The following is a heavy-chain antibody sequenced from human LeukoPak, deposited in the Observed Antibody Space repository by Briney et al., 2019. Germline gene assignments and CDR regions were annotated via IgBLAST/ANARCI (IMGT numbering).Heavy chain of an antibody. CDR1: GGSISTYY. D-gene: IGHD1-20*01. J-gene: IGHJ3*02. CDR2: VFYSGRT. V-gene: IGHV4-59*13. Sequence: SETLSLTCTVSGGSISTYYWSWIRQPPGKGLEWIAYVFYSGRTSYNPSLKSRVTISVDTSKNQFSLKLSSVAAAYTAVYYCARLGNWFDAFDIWGQGTMVTVSS. CDR3: ARLGNWFDAFDI.